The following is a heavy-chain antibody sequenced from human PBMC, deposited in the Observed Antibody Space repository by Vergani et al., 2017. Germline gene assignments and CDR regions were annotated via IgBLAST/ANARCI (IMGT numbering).Heavy chain of an antibody. D-gene: IGHD3-9*01. CDR2: ISGSGRST. J-gene: IGHJ5*01. CDR3: ARARCIETCYMSNWLDS. CDR1: GFTFVNSD. Sequence: EVQLLQIGGGLAQPGESLRLSCSASGFTFVNSDLSWVRQAPGKGLAWVATISGSGRSTYFADSVKGRFTISRDNAQNTLYLQMNSLRVEDTGVYYCARARCIETCYMSNWLDSWGQGTLVTVSS. V-gene: IGHV3-48*03.